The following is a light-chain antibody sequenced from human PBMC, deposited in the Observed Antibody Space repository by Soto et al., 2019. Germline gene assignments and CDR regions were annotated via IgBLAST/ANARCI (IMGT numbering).Light chain of an antibody. V-gene: IGKV1-5*03. CDR3: KQYNSYQA. J-gene: IGKJ1*01. CDR2: KAS. Sequence: DIQMTQSPSTLSASVGDRVTITCRASKSISSWLAWYQQKPGKAPKLLIYKASSLESGVPSRFSGSGSGTEFTLTISSLQPDDFATYYCKQYNSYQAFGQGTKVDIK. CDR1: KSISSW.